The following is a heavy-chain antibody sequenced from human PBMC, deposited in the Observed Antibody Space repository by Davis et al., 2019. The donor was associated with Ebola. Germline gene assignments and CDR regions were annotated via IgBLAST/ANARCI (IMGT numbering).Heavy chain of an antibody. J-gene: IGHJ4*02. CDR3: ARVVYSSSWRKIDY. Sequence: ASVKVSCKASGYTFTSYAMNWVRQAPGQGLEWMGWINTNTGNPTYAQGFTGRFVFSLDTSVSTAYLQISSLKAEDTAVYYWARVVYSSSWRKIDYWGQETLLPVSS. D-gene: IGHD6-13*01. CDR2: INTNTGNP. V-gene: IGHV7-4-1*02. CDR1: GYTFTSYA.